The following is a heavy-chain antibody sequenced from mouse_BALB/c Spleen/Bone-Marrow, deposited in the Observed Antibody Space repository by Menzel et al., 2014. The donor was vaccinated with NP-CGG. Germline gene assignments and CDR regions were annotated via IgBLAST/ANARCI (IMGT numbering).Heavy chain of an antibody. CDR1: GYTFTSYM. CDR2: VNPYSDGT. J-gene: IGHJ1*01. CDR3: ARSKDWYFDV. V-gene: IGHV1-14*01. Sequence: VQLKESGPELVKPGASVKMSCKASGYTFTSYMMHWVKQKPGQGLEWVGYVNPYSDGTYYTEDFKGKATLTSDKSSSTVYMELSSLTSEDSAVFYCARSKDWYFDVWGAGTTFTVSS.